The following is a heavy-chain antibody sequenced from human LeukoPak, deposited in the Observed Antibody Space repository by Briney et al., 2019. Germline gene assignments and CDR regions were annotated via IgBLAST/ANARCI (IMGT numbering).Heavy chain of an antibody. J-gene: IGHJ4*02. CDR2: IKQDGSKK. CDR3: AMAMVRGVYDY. D-gene: IGHD3-10*01. V-gene: IGHV3-7*03. CDR1: GCTFSSYW. Sequence: GGSLTLTCAASGCTFSSYWLSWVRQPPGKGLEWVGNIKQDGSKKYYVDSMKGRFTSSRDTAKNSLYLQMSGPRAEDTAVYYCAMAMVRGVYDYWGQGTLVTASS.